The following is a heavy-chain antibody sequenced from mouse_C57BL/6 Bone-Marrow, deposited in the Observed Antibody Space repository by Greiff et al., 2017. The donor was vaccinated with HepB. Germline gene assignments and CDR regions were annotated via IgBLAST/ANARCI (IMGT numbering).Heavy chain of an antibody. CDR3: ARTVYYFDY. J-gene: IGHJ2*01. V-gene: IGHV1-66*01. Sequence: QVQLKQSGPELVKPGASVKISCKASGYSFTSYYIHWVKQRPGQGLEWIGWIYPGSGNTKYNEKFKGKATLTADTSSSTAYMQLSSLTSEDSAVYYCARTVYYFDYWGQGTTLTVSS. CDR2: IYPGSGNT. CDR1: GYSFTSYY.